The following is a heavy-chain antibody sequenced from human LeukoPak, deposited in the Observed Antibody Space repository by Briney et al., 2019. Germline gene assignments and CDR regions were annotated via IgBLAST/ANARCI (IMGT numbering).Heavy chain of an antibody. CDR2: INQDGSEK. Sequence: PGGSLRLSCAASGFTFSSYAMSWVRQAPGKGLEWVANINQDGSEKYYVDSVKGRFIISRDNAENSVYLHMNSLRADDTAVYYCARDVRNRVGLNYYHQYMDVWGKGTTVTVSS. D-gene: IGHD1-26*01. J-gene: IGHJ6*03. V-gene: IGHV3-7*01. CDR1: GFTFSSYA. CDR3: ARDVRNRVGLNYYHQYMDV.